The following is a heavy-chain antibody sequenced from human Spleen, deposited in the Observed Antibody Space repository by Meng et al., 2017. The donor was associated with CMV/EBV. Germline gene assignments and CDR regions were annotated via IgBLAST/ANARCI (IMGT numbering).Heavy chain of an antibody. Sequence: CAVYGGSISSSNLWTWVRQVPGKGLEWIGEIYHSGSTNYNPSLKSRVTISVGKFKNQFSLNLSSVTAADTAVYYCARAKVGATLFDYWGQGALVTVSS. V-gene: IGHV4-4*02. CDR2: IYHSGST. CDR3: ARAKVGATLFDY. CDR1: GGSISSSNL. J-gene: IGHJ4*02. D-gene: IGHD1-26*01.